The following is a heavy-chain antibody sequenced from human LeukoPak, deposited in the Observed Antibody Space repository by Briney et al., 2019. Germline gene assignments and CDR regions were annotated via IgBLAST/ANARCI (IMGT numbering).Heavy chain of an antibody. CDR3: ARYIWFGEFRFDH. Sequence: SETLSLTCAVYGGSFSGYYWSWIRQPPGKGLEWIGEINHSGSTNYNPSLKSRVTISVDTSKNQFSLKLSSVTAADTAVYYCARYIWFGEFRFDHWGQGTLVTVSS. J-gene: IGHJ4*02. CDR2: INHSGST. CDR1: GGSFSGYY. D-gene: IGHD3-10*01. V-gene: IGHV4-34*01.